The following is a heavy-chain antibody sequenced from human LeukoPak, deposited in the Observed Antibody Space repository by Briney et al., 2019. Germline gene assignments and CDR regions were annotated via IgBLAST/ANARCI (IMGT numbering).Heavy chain of an antibody. CDR2: ISSSSSYI. CDR1: GFTFSSYS. Sequence: GGSLRLSCAASGFTFSSYSMNWVRQAPGKGLEWVSSISSSSSYIYYADSVKGRFTISRDNAKNSLYLQMNSLRAEDTAVYYCARDSAVAGGIDYWGQGTLVTVSS. D-gene: IGHD6-19*01. V-gene: IGHV3-21*01. J-gene: IGHJ4*02. CDR3: ARDSAVAGGIDY.